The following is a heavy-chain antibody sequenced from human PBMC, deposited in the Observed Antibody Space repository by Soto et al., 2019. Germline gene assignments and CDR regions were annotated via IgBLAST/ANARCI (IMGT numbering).Heavy chain of an antibody. CDR1: GGTFSSYA. CDR2: IIPIFGTA. D-gene: IGHD6-13*01. V-gene: IGHV1-69*01. J-gene: IGHJ6*02. CDR3: ARAGIAAAGGYYYYGMDV. Sequence: QVQLVQSGAEVKKPGSTVKVSCKASGGTFSSYAMSWVRQAPGQGLEWMGGIIPIFGTANYAQKFQGRVTITADESTSTAYMELSSLRSEDTAVYYCARAGIAAAGGYYYYGMDVWGQGTTVTVSS.